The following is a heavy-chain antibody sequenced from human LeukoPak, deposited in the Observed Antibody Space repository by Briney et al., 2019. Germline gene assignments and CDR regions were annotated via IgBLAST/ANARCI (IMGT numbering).Heavy chain of an antibody. CDR3: ARHVIAVGFDY. D-gene: IGHD2-21*01. CDR1: GFTFSSYS. Sequence: GGSLRLSCAASGFTFSSYSMNWVRQAPGKGLEWVSSISSSSSYIYYADSVKGRFTISRDNAKNSLFLQMNSLRAEDTAVYYCARHVIAVGFDYWGQGTLVTVSS. CDR2: ISSSSSYI. V-gene: IGHV3-21*01. J-gene: IGHJ4*02.